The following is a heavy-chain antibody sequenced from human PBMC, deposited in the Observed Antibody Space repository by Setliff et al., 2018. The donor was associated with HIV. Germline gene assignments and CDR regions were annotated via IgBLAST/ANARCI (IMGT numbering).Heavy chain of an antibody. CDR2: INPSGGST. CDR1: GYTFTSYY. V-gene: IGHV1-46*01. Sequence: ASVKVSCKASGYTFTSYYMHWVRQAPGQGLEWMGIINPSGGSTSYAQKFQGRVTMTRDTSTSTVHMEPSSLRSEDTAVYYCARGYCSGGSCFLHDYWGQGTLVTVSS. CDR3: ARGYCSGGSCFLHDY. J-gene: IGHJ4*02. D-gene: IGHD2-15*01.